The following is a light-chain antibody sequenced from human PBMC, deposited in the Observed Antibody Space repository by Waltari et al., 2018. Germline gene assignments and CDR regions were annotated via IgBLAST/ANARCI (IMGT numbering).Light chain of an antibody. Sequence: DIVITQSPDSLPVSLGARATLNCKSSQRVLSSSTTTNYLAWYQQRAGQPPKLLIYWASIRESGVSDRFSGSGSGTDFILTISSLQAEDVAVYYCQQYYSTPSTFGGGTKVEIK. CDR1: QRVLSSSTTTNY. V-gene: IGKV4-1*01. CDR2: WAS. CDR3: QQYYSTPST. J-gene: IGKJ4*01.